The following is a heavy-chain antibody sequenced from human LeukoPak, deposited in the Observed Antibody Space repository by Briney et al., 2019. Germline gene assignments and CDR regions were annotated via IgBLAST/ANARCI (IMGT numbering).Heavy chain of an antibody. V-gene: IGHV3-11*04. CDR2: ISSSGNTT. D-gene: IGHD6-13*01. J-gene: IGHJ4*02. Sequence: PGGSLRLSCAASGFTFSDYYISWIRQAPGKGLECVSYISSSGNTTYHADSVKGRFTISRDNAKNSLYLQMGSLRAEDTAVYYCARDGGSSWYFDYWGQGTLVTVSS. CDR3: ARDGGSSWYFDY. CDR1: GFTFSDYY.